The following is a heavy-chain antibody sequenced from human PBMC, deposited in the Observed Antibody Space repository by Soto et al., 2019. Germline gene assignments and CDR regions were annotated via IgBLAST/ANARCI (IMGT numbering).Heavy chain of an antibody. J-gene: IGHJ4*02. CDR2: IYDDGNT. CDR3: ARDASGPFEY. CDR1: GFTVSRS. V-gene: IGHV3-53*02. D-gene: IGHD6-25*01. Sequence: EVQLVETGGGLIQPGGSLKLSCAATGFTVSRSMSWVRQAPGRGLECVSFIYDDGNTYYTDSVKGRFTISRNISKNTLYLQMDSLRVEDTAVYFCARDASGPFEYWGQGTPVTVSS.